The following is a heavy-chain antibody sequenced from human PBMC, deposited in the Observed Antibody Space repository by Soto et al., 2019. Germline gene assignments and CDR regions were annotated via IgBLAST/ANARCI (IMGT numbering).Heavy chain of an antibody. CDR3: ARLWTYDSSGYDAFDI. CDR1: GGSISSGDYY. D-gene: IGHD3-22*01. V-gene: IGHV4-30-4*01. Sequence: QVQLQESGPGLVKPSQTLSLTCTVSGGSISSGDYYWSWIRQPPGKGLEWIGYIYYSGSTYYNPSLKSRVTISVDTSKNQFSLKLSSVTAEDTDVYYCARLWTYDSSGYDAFDIWGPGPMVPVSS. CDR2: IYYSGST. J-gene: IGHJ3*02.